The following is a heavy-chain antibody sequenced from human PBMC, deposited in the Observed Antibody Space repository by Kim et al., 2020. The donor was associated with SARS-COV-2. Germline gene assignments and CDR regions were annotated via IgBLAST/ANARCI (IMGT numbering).Heavy chain of an antibody. J-gene: IGHJ3*01. Sequence: NRHYTDSVKGRFTSSRDNPKNTLYLQMNSLRAEDAAAYYCAKNRANFEFWGQGTMVTVSS. CDR3: AKNRANFEF. V-gene: IGHV3-23*01. CDR2: NR.